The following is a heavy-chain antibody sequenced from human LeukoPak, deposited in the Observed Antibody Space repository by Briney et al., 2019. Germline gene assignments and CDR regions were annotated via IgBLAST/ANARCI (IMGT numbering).Heavy chain of an antibody. V-gene: IGHV4-30-2*05. CDR1: GGSISSGGYS. Sequence: PSETLSLTCAVSGGSISSGGYSWSWIRQPPGKGLEWIGYIYYSGSTYYNPSLKSRVTISVDTSKNQFSLKLSSVTAADTAVYYCARVSVTRFSPYYFDYWGQGTLVTVSS. CDR2: IYYSGST. D-gene: IGHD2-21*02. CDR3: ARVSVTRFSPYYFDY. J-gene: IGHJ4*02.